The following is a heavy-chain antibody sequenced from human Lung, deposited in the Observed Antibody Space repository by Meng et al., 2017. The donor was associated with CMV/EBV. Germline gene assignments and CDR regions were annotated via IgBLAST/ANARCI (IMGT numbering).Heavy chain of an antibody. Sequence: LLVQSGSEWETPGGSVVVSCKASGYTFTSYAMNWVRQAPGQGLEWMGWINTNTGSPTYDQGFTGRFVFSLDTSVSTAYLQITSLIPDDTAVYYCARSTYYHDSSGPAFDYWGQETLVTVSS. D-gene: IGHD3-22*01. V-gene: IGHV7-4-1*02. CDR2: INTNTGSP. CDR1: GYTFTSYA. CDR3: ARSTYYHDSSGPAFDY. J-gene: IGHJ4*02.